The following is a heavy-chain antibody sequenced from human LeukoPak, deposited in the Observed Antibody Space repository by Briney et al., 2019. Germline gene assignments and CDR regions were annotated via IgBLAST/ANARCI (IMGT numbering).Heavy chain of an antibody. CDR2: ISGSGSIT. D-gene: IGHD3-22*01. J-gene: IGHJ4*02. V-gene: IGHV3-23*01. CDR1: GFTFSSYA. Sequence: GGSLRLSCAASGFTFSSYAMSWVRQAPGKGLEWVSAISGSGSITYYADCVKGRFTISRVNSENTLYLQMNSLRAEDTAVYYCAKSGGTSSVYYYSDYWGQGTLVTVSS. CDR3: AKSGGTSSVYYYSDY.